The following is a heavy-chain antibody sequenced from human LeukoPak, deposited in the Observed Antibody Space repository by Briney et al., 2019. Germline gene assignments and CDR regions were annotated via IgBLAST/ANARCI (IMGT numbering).Heavy chain of an antibody. V-gene: IGHV3-48*04. CDR2: IRGSTGTI. Sequence: GGSLRLPCAASGFTFSTYSMNWVRQAPGKGLEWVAYIRGSTGTIYYADSVKGRFTVSRDNAKNSVYLQMNSLRVEDTAVYYCAREFPYYYDNSGHSYFDYWGRGSLVTVSS. J-gene: IGHJ4*02. CDR1: GFTFSTYS. CDR3: AREFPYYYDNSGHSYFDY. D-gene: IGHD3-22*01.